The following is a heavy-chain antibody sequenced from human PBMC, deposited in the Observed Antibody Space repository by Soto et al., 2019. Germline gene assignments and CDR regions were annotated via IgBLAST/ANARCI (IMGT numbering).Heavy chain of an antibody. J-gene: IGHJ2*01. Sequence: EVQLVESGGGLVQPGRSLRLSCAASGFTFDDYAMHWVRQAPGKGLEWVSGISWNSGSIGYADSVKGRFTISRDNAKNSLYLQMNSLRAEDTALYYCAKGGSRDYAFWYFDLWGRGTLVTVSS. D-gene: IGHD4-17*01. V-gene: IGHV3-9*01. CDR1: GFTFDDYA. CDR3: AKGGSRDYAFWYFDL. CDR2: ISWNSGSI.